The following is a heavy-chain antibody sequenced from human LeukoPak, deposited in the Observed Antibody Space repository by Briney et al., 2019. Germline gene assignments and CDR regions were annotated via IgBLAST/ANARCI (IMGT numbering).Heavy chain of an antibody. Sequence: GGSLRLSCAASGFTFSNYAMTWVRQAPGKGLEWVSVITYNSGTTYYADSVKGRFTISRDNSKNTLYLEMNSLSPDDTAVYYCARGVEPLAANTLAYWGQGTLVTVSS. CDR3: ARGVEPLAANTLAY. V-gene: IGHV3-23*01. CDR2: ITYNSGTT. J-gene: IGHJ4*02. D-gene: IGHD1-14*01. CDR1: GFTFSNYA.